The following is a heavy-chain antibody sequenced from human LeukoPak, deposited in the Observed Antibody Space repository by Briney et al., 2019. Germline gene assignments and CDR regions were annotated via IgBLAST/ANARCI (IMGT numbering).Heavy chain of an antibody. CDR3: ARHAGYYSFDY. CDR1: GGSISSSSYS. CDR2: IYYSRST. J-gene: IGHJ4*02. V-gene: IGHV4-39*01. D-gene: IGHD3-9*01. Sequence: SETLSLTCTVSGGSISSSSYSWGWISQPPGKGLEWIGSIYYSRSTYYNPSLKSRVTISVDTSKNQFSLKLGSVTAADTAVYYCARHAGYYSFDYWGQGTLVTVSS.